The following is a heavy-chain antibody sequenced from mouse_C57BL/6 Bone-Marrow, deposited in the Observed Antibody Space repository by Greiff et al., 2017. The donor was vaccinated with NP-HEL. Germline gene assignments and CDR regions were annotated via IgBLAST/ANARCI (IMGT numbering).Heavy chain of an antibody. CDR3: ARCEGYYYGSRGYFDV. CDR2: VYPYNGGT. D-gene: IGHD1-1*01. J-gene: IGHJ1*03. CDR1: GFTFTDYY. V-gene: IGHV1-36*01. Sequence: EVQLQQSGPVLVKPGPSVKISCKASGFTFTDYYMPWVKQSHGKSLEWIGLVYPYNGGTSYNQKFKGKATLTVDTSSSTAYMELNSLTSEDSAVYYCARCEGYYYGSRGYFDVWGTGTTVTVSS.